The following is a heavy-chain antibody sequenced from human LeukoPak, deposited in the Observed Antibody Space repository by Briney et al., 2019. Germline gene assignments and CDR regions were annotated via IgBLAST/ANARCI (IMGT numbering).Heavy chain of an antibody. V-gene: IGHV3-33*01. J-gene: IGHJ4*02. CDR1: GFTFSTYG. CDR3: ARGDGGGGSHPFDY. CDR2: VWYDGSLK. D-gene: IGHD2-15*01. Sequence: GKSLRLSCAASGFTFSTYGMNWVSQAPGKGLECVAVVWYDGSLKYYRDSVKGRFTISRDNSKNTLYLQMNSLRVEDTAVYYCARGDGGGGSHPFDYWGQGTLVTVSS.